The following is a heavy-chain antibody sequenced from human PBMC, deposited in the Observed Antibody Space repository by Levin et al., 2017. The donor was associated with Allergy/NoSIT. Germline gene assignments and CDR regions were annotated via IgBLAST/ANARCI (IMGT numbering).Heavy chain of an antibody. V-gene: IGHV1-46*01. Sequence: ASVKVSCKASGYTFTSYYMHWVRQAPGQGLEWMGIINPSGGSTSYAQKFQGRVSMTRDTSTSTVYMELSSLISEDTAVYYCARDRGDCVGGSCYPYFDYWGQGTLVTVSS. D-gene: IGHD2-15*01. CDR1: GYTFTSYY. J-gene: IGHJ4*02. CDR3: ARDRGDCVGGSCYPYFDY. CDR2: INPSGGST.